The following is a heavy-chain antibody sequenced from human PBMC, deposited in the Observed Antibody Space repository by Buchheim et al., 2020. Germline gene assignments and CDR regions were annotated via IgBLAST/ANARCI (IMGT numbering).Heavy chain of an antibody. V-gene: IGHV3-23*01. Sequence: EVQLLESGGGLVQPGGSLRLSCVASGFTFSSFAMSWVRQAPGKGLEWVSGISANGGGKYYADSVRGHFTIARDNSKNTLYLQMNSLRAEDTAVYYCATPRKEVVVVITNWYFDLWGRGTL. CDR2: ISANGGGK. D-gene: IGHD3-22*01. CDR3: ATPRKEVVVVITNWYFDL. CDR1: GFTFSSFA. J-gene: IGHJ2*01.